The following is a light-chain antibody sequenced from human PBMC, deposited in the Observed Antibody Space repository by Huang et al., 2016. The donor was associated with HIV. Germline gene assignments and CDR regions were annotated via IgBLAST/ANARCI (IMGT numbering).Light chain of an antibody. CDR3: QKYHSAPFT. V-gene: IGKV1-27*01. Sequence: DIQMTQSPSSLSASVGDRVTITCRACQGIANYLAWYQQKPGKVPKLLIYAASTFQSGVPSRFSGSGSGTEFSLTISSLQPEDVATYYCQKYHSAPFTFGPGTKVDIK. CDR2: AAS. J-gene: IGKJ3*01. CDR1: QGIANY.